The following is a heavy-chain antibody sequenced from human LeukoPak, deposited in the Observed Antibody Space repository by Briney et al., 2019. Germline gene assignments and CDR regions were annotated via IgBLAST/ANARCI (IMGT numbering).Heavy chain of an antibody. D-gene: IGHD1-1*01. Sequence: PGGSLRLSCAVSGFTFSNFWMSWVRQAPGRGLGWVANIHPEGNEKYHVESVKGRFTISRDNTKNLLFLQMTGLRVEDTAVYYCARGDDFSGDHWGQGTLVTVSS. CDR3: ARGDDFSGDH. J-gene: IGHJ4*02. CDR1: GFTFSNFW. CDR2: IHPEGNEK. V-gene: IGHV3-7*04.